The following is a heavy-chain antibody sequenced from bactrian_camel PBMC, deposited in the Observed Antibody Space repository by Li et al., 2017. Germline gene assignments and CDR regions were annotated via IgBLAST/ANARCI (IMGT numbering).Heavy chain of an antibody. CDR3: AVDYALCKGGYCPDRF. V-gene: IGHV3S68*01. J-gene: IGHJ4*01. CDR2: RDNNGRT. CDR1: DHISSEYC. Sequence: HVQLVESGGGSVQIGRSLRLSCVISDHISSEYCMAWFRRPLEKEREGVAYRDNNGRTAYLDDVKGRFTISKDNAKNTLYLQMNSLKPEDTAMYYCAVDYALCKGGYCPDRFWGQGTQVTVS. D-gene: IGHD5*01.